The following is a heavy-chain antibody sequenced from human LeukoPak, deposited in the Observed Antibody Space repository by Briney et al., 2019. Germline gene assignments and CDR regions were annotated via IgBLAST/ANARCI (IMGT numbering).Heavy chain of an antibody. J-gene: IGHJ4*02. CDR1: GYRFTSYW. CDR3: ARHSLESSGYYSNFNL. CDR2: IYPADSDT. D-gene: IGHD3-22*01. Sequence: GESLKISCKGSGYRFTSYWIAWVRQMPGKRLEWMGIIYPADSDTRYSPSFQGQVTISVDKSISTAYLQWSSLKASDTAMYHCARHSLESSGYYSNFNLWGQGSLVTVSS. V-gene: IGHV5-51*01.